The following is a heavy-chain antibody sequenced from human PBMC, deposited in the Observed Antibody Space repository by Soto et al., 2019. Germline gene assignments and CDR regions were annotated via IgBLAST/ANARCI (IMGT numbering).Heavy chain of an antibody. Sequence: GGSLRLSCAASGFTFSSYAMSWVRQAPGKGLEWVSAISGSGGSTYYADSVKGRFTISRDNSKNTLYLQMNSLRAEDTAVYYCAKDYRGYSGYEQTRYFDYWGQGTLVTVSS. V-gene: IGHV3-23*01. CDR3: AKDYRGYSGYEQTRYFDY. D-gene: IGHD5-12*01. J-gene: IGHJ4*02. CDR2: ISGSGGST. CDR1: GFTFSSYA.